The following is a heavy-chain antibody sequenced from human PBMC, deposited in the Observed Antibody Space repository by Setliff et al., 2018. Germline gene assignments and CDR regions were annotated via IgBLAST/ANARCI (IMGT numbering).Heavy chain of an antibody. J-gene: IGHJ4*02. Sequence: PSETLSLTCTVSGGSISSGDYYWSWIRQPPGKGLEWIGYIYSSGSTYYNPSLKSRLTISRDTSKNQVSLKLNSVTAADTAVYYCARSFSRREKFLLDYWGQGALVTVSS. V-gene: IGHV4-30-4*08. CDR1: GGSISSGDYY. CDR2: IYSSGST. CDR3: ARSFSRREKFLLDY.